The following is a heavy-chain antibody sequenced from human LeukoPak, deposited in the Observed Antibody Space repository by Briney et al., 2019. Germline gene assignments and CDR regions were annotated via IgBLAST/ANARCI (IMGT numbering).Heavy chain of an antibody. V-gene: IGHV3-30*04. Sequence: GGSLRLSCAASGFTFSSYAMHWVRQAPGKGLEWVAVISYDGSNKYYADPVKGRFTISRDNSKNTLYLQMNSLRAEDTAVYYCARDHEGYWGQGTLVTVSS. CDR2: ISYDGSNK. CDR3: ARDHEGY. J-gene: IGHJ4*02. CDR1: GFTFSSYA.